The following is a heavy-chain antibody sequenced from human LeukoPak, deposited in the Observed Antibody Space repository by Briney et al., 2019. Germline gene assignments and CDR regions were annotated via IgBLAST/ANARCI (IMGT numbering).Heavy chain of an antibody. Sequence: GASVKVSCRASGYSFTGYYMHWVRQAPGQGLEWMGWINPNSGGTNYAQKFQGRVTMTRDTSISSAYMELSRLRSDDTAVYCCARGRAAVDYWGQGTLVTVSS. D-gene: IGHD6-13*01. V-gene: IGHV1-2*02. CDR2: INPNSGGT. CDR1: GYSFTGYY. CDR3: ARGRAAVDY. J-gene: IGHJ4*02.